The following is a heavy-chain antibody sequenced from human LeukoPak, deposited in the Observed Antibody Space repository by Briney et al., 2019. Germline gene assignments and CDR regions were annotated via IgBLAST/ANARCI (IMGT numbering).Heavy chain of an antibody. V-gene: IGHV3-49*03. CDR1: GFTFGDYA. D-gene: IGHD1-1*01. CDR2: IRSKAYGGTT. J-gene: IGHJ6*02. CDR3: TRVEPSFRYYYYGMDV. Sequence: GGSLRLSCTASGFTFGDYAMSWFRQAPGKGLEWVGFIRSKAYGGTTEYAASVKGRFTISRDDSKCIAYLQMNSLKTEDTAVYYCTRVEPSFRYYYYGMDVWGQGTTVTVSS.